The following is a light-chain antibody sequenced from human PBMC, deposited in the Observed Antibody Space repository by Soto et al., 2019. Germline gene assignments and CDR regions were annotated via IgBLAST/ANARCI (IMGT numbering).Light chain of an antibody. CDR1: QSVRSNY. Sequence: EIVLTQSPGTLSLSPGERATLSCRASQSVRSNYLAWYQQKPGQAPRLLIYGASSRATGIPDRYSGSGSGTDLSLTISRLEPEDFAVYYCQQYGSSPTFGQGTKVDIK. J-gene: IGKJ1*01. CDR3: QQYGSSPT. V-gene: IGKV3-20*01. CDR2: GAS.